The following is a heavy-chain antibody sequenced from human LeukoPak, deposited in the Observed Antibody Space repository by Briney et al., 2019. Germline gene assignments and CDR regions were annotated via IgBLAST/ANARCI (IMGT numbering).Heavy chain of an antibody. D-gene: IGHD6-19*01. V-gene: IGHV3-48*04. J-gene: IGHJ4*02. CDR2: ISSSRSTI. CDR1: GFTFSSYS. Sequence: GGSLRLSCAASGFTFSSYSMNWVRQAPGKGLEWVSYISSSRSTIYYADSVKGRFTISRDNAKNSLYLQMNSLRAEDTAVYYCAKDGDSSGWYGYWGQGTLVTVSS. CDR3: AKDGDSSGWYGY.